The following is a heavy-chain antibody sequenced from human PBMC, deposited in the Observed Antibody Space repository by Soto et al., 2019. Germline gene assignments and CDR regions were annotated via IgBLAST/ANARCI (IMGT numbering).Heavy chain of an antibody. Sequence: PSQTLSLTCAISGASVSSNSSAWNWIRQSPSRGLEWLGRTYYRSKWYNDYAVSVESRITINPDTSKNQFSLQLNSVTPEDTAVYYCARDRYRSGWWGLMNGMDVWGQGTTVTVSS. CDR3: ARDRYRSGWWGLMNGMDV. D-gene: IGHD6-19*01. J-gene: IGHJ6*02. V-gene: IGHV6-1*01. CDR2: TYYRSKWYN. CDR1: GASVSSNSSA.